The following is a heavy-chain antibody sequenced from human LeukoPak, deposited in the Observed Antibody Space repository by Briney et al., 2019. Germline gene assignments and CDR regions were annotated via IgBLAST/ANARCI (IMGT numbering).Heavy chain of an antibody. CDR3: ARDSISIVVVVAATPGPFGY. V-gene: IGHV3-7*01. D-gene: IGHD2-15*01. CDR2: IKQDGSEK. Sequence: GSLRLSCAASGFTFSSYWMSWVRQAPGKGLEWVANIKQDGSEKYYVDSVKGRFTISRDNAKNSLYLQMNSLRAEDTAVYYCARDSISIVVVVAATPGPFGYWGQGTLVTVSS. J-gene: IGHJ4*02. CDR1: GFTFSSYW.